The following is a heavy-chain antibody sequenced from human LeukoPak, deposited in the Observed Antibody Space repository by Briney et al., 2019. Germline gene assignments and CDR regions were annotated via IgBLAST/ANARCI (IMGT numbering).Heavy chain of an antibody. J-gene: IGHJ4*02. Sequence: ASVKVSCKASGYTFTGYYMHWVRQAPGQGLEWMGWINPNSGGTNYAQKFQGRVTMTRDTSISTAYMELSRLRSDDTAVYCCARYLLYCSGGSCYNYFDYWGQGTLVTVSS. CDR2: INPNSGGT. D-gene: IGHD2-15*01. V-gene: IGHV1-2*02. CDR3: ARYLLYCSGGSCYNYFDY. CDR1: GYTFTGYY.